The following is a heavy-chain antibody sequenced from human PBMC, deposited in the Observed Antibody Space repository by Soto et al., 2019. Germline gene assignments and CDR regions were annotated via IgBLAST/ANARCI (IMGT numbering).Heavy chain of an antibody. D-gene: IGHD3-22*01. CDR3: ARDPNQVYYYDSSGYSRGIYFDY. J-gene: IGHJ4*01. V-gene: IGHV1-69*13. CDR2: IIPIFGTA. Sequence: ASVKVSCKASGGTFSSYAISWVRQAPGQGLEWMGGIIPIFGTANCAQKFQGRVTITADESTSTAYMELSSLRSEDTAVYYCARDPNQVYYYDSSGYSRGIYFDYWG. CDR1: GGTFSSYA.